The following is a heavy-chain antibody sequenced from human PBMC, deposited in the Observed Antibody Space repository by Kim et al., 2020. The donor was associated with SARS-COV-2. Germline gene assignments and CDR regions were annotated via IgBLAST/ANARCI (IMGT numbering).Heavy chain of an antibody. Sequence: SVKVSCKASGGTFSSYAISWVRQAPGQGLEWMGGIIPIFGTANYAQKFQGRVTITADESTSTAYMELSSLRSEDTAVYYCARDFRQGSSTSLTLGYWGQGTLVTVSS. J-gene: IGHJ4*02. V-gene: IGHV1-69*13. CDR1: GGTFSSYA. CDR3: ARDFRQGSSTSLTLGY. D-gene: IGHD2-2*01. CDR2: IIPIFGTA.